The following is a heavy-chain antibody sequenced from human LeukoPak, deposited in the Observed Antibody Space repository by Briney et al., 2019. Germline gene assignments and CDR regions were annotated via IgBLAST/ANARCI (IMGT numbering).Heavy chain of an antibody. CDR2: IIPIFGTA. D-gene: IGHD2-15*01. CDR1: GGTFSGYA. CDR3: ARDHLGACSGGSCFYY. J-gene: IGHJ4*02. V-gene: IGHV1-69*13. Sequence: GASVKVSCKASGGTFSGYAISWVRQAPGQGLEWMGGIIPIFGTANYAQKFQGRVTITADESTSTAYMELSSLRSEDTAVYYCARDHLGACSGGSCFYYWGQGTLVTVSS.